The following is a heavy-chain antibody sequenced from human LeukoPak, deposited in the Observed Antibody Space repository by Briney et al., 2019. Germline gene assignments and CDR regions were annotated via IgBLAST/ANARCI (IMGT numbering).Heavy chain of an antibody. Sequence: GGSLRLSCAASGFTFSSYGMSWVRQAPGKGLEWVSAISGSGGSTYYADSVKGRFTISRDNSKNTLYLQMNSLRAEDTAVYYCATDFRYCGSTSCYGFDYWGQGTLVTVSS. CDR3: ATDFRYCGSTSCYGFDY. CDR2: ISGSGGST. J-gene: IGHJ4*02. CDR1: GFTFSSYG. D-gene: IGHD2-2*01. V-gene: IGHV3-23*01.